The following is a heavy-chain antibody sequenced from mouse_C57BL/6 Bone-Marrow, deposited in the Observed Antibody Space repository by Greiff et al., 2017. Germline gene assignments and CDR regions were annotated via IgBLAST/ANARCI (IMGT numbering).Heavy chain of an antibody. CDR2: ISSGGSYT. J-gene: IGHJ2*01. Sequence: EVKLVESGGDLVKPGGSLKLSCAASGFTFSSYGMSWVRQTPDKRLEWVATISSGGSYTYYPDSVKGRFTISRDNAKNTLYLQMSSLKSEDTAMYYCARRLYDYAGGYYFDYWGQGTTLTVSS. CDR3: ARRLYDYAGGYYFDY. V-gene: IGHV5-6*02. D-gene: IGHD2-4*01. CDR1: GFTFSSYG.